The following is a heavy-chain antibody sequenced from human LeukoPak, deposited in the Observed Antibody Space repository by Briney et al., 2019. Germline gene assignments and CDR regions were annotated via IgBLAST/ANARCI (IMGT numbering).Heavy chain of an antibody. Sequence: SETLSVTCTVSGGSISSYYWSWIRQPPGKGLEWIGYIYYSGSTNYNPSLKSRVTISVDTSKNQFSLKLSSVTAADTAVYYCARGDGCNQAFVFDYWGQGTLVTVSS. CDR1: GGSISSYY. CDR2: IYYSGST. D-gene: IGHD5-24*01. J-gene: IGHJ4*02. CDR3: ARGDGCNQAFVFDY. V-gene: IGHV4-59*01.